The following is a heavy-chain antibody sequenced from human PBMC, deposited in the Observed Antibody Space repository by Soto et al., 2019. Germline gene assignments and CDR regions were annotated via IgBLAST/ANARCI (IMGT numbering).Heavy chain of an antibody. V-gene: IGHV3-23*01. Sequence: EVQLLESGGGLVQPGGFLRLSCAASGFTFSSYAMSWVRQAPGKGLEWVSAISGSGGSTYYADSVKGRFTISRDNSKNTLYLQMNSLRAEDTAVYYCAKDLGSLFYYYYGMDVWGQGTTVTVSS. D-gene: IGHD7-27*01. CDR2: ISGSGGST. CDR3: AKDLGSLFYYYYGMDV. CDR1: GFTFSSYA. J-gene: IGHJ6*02.